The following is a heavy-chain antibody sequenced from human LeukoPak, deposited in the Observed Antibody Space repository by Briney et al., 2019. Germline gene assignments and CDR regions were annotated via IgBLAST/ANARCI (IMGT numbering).Heavy chain of an antibody. CDR1: GFTFSHYY. J-gene: IGHJ4*02. CDR3: ARDVGYTSPDYYGSGSLVDN. V-gene: IGHV3-11*05. Sequence: GGSLRLSCAASGFTFSHYYMSWIRQAPGKGLEWLSYISSSSTVTEYADSVKGRFTIFRDNAKNSLYLQMNSLRAEDTAVYYCARDVGYTSPDYYGSGSLVDNWGQGILVTVSS. CDR2: ISSSSTVT. D-gene: IGHD3-10*01.